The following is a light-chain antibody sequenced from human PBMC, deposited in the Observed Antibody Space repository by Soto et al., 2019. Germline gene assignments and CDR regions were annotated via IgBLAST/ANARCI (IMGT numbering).Light chain of an antibody. Sequence: DIQMTQSPSSLSASVGARVSITCQASQDIRTSLSWFQQKPGRAPKLLFYGASYLETGVPSRFRGSVSGTDFSFTISSLQPEDIATYYCQQYYNLPPFTFGPGTKVDIK. V-gene: IGKV1-33*01. CDR3: QQYYNLPPFT. CDR1: QDIRTS. J-gene: IGKJ3*01. CDR2: GAS.